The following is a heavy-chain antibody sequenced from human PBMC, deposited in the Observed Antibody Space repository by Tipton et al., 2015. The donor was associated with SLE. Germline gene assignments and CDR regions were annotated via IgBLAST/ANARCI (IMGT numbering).Heavy chain of an antibody. J-gene: IGHJ3*02. V-gene: IGHV4-59*01. CDR3: ARPAAAGEYDAFDI. Sequence: TLSLTCTVSGGSISSYYWSWIRQPPGKGLEWIGYIYYSGSTNYNPSLKSRVTISVDTSKNQFSLKLSSVTAADTAVYYCARPAAAGEYDAFDIWGQGTMVPVSS. CDR2: IYYSGST. D-gene: IGHD6-13*01. CDR1: GGSISSYY.